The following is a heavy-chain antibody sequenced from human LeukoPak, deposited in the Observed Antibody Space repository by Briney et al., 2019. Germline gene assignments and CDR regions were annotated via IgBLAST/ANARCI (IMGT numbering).Heavy chain of an antibody. V-gene: IGHV3-48*01. J-gene: IGHJ4*02. D-gene: IGHD6-13*01. CDR2: ISSRSATI. Sequence: PGGSLRLSCAASGFTFSNYGMNWVRQAPGKGLEWVSYISSRSATIYYADSVKGRFTISRDNAKNSLYLQMNSLRAEDTAVYYCARDPLSSSSFDLWGQGTLVTVSS. CDR1: GFTFSNYG. CDR3: ARDPLSSSSFDL.